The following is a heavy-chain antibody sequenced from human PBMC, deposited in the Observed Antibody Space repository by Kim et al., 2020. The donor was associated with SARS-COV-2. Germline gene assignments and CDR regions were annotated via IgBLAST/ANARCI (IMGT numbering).Heavy chain of an antibody. CDR2: IWYDGSNK. V-gene: IGHV3-33*01. Sequence: GSLRLSCAASGFTFSSYGMHWVRQAPGKGLEWVAVIWYDGSNKYYADSVKGRFTISRDNSKNTLYLQMNSLRAEDTAVYYCARPMIVVANYYYGMDVWGQGTTVTVSS. CDR1: GFTFSSYG. CDR3: ARPMIVVANYYYGMDV. D-gene: IGHD3-22*01. J-gene: IGHJ6*02.